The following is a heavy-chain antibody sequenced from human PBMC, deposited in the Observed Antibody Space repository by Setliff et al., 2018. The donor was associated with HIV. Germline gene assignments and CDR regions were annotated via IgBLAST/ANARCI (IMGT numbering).Heavy chain of an antibody. CDR2: VYYNGAT. D-gene: IGHD6-13*01. CDR3: ARHTNAVAGSLDWFDP. Sequence: SETLSLTCTVSGGSIASSTHYWAWIRQPPGKGLEWIGSVYYNGATDHNPSLKSRVTISVDTSNQQFSLKLSSVTAADTAVYYCARHTNAVAGSLDWFDPWGQGTLVTVSS. CDR1: GGSIASSTHY. V-gene: IGHV4-39*01. J-gene: IGHJ5*02.